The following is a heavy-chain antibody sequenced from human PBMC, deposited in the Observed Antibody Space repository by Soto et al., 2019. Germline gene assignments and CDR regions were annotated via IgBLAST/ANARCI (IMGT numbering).Heavy chain of an antibody. CDR2: ISWNSGSI. CDR3: AKTGLQAFDI. Sequence: GGSLRLSCAASGFTFDDYAMHWVRQAPGKGLEWVSGISWNSGSIGYADSVKGRFTISRDNAKNSLYLQMNSLRAEDTALYYCAKTGLQAFDIWGQGTMVTVSS. CDR1: GFTFDDYA. J-gene: IGHJ3*02. V-gene: IGHV3-9*01.